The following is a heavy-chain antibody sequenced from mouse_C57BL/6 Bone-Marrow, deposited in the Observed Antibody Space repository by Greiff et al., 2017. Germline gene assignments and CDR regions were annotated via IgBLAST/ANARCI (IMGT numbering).Heavy chain of an antibody. CDR3: ASPLYYYYAMDY. CDR2: ISSGGSYT. CDR1: GFTFSSYG. V-gene: IGHV5-6*01. J-gene: IGHJ4*01. D-gene: IGHD1-1*01. Sequence: DVHLVESGGDLVKPGGSLKLSCAASGFTFSSYGMSWVRQTPDKRLEWVATISSGGSYTYYPDSVKGRFTISRDNAKNTLYLQMSSLKSEDTAMYYCASPLYYYYAMDYWGQGTSVTVSS.